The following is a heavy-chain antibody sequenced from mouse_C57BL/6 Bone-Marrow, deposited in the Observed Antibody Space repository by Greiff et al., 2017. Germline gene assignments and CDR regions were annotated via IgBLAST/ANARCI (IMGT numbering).Heavy chain of an antibody. CDR3: ARRGVYYYGSSLYYYAMDY. J-gene: IGHJ4*01. Sequence: QVHVKQSGAELAKPGASVKLSCKASGYTFTSYWMHWVKQRPGQGLEWIGYINPSSGYTKYNQKFKDKATLTADKSSSTAYMQLSSLTYEDSAVYYCARRGVYYYGSSLYYYAMDYWGQGTSVTVSS. V-gene: IGHV1-7*01. CDR2: INPSSGYT. CDR1: GYTFTSYW. D-gene: IGHD1-1*01.